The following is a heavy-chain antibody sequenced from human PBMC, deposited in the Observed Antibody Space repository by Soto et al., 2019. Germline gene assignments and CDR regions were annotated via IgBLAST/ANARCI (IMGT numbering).Heavy chain of an antibody. D-gene: IGHD5-18*01. Sequence: EVQLLESGGGLVQPGGSLRLSCAASGFTFSSYAMSWVRQAPGKGLEWVSAISGSGGSTYYADSVKGRFTISRDNSKNTLYLQMNSLRAEDTAVYYCARGGGYSYGRGSYFDYWGQGTLVTVSS. CDR1: GFTFSSYA. CDR2: ISGSGGST. V-gene: IGHV3-23*01. J-gene: IGHJ4*02. CDR3: ARGGGYSYGRGSYFDY.